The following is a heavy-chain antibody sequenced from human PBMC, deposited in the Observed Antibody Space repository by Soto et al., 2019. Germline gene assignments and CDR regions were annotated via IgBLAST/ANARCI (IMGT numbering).Heavy chain of an antibody. CDR3: ARDLAPYGSGSYNREPHDAFDI. J-gene: IGHJ3*02. D-gene: IGHD3-10*01. CDR1: GFTVSSNY. CDR2: IYSGGST. Sequence: HPGGSLRLSCAASGFTVSSNYMSWVRQAPGKGLEWVSVIYSGGSTYYADSVKGRFTISRDNSKNTLYLQMNSLRAEDTAVYYCARDLAPYGSGSYNREPHDAFDIWGQGTMVTVSS. V-gene: IGHV3-66*01.